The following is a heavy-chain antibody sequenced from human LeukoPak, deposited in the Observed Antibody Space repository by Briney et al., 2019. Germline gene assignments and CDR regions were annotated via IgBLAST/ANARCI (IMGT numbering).Heavy chain of an antibody. CDR1: GGSISDSDYY. V-gene: IGHV4-39*07. D-gene: IGHD3-10*01. CDR2: IYYSGNT. Sequence: SETLSLTCTVSGGSISDSDYYWGWIRQPPGKGLEWIGSIYYSGNTFYNPSLQSRVTISVDTSKNQFSLRLTSVTAADTAVYYCARVSFHYHSGNYGWYFDSWGQGTLVTVSS. CDR3: ARVSFHYHSGNYGWYFDS. J-gene: IGHJ4*02.